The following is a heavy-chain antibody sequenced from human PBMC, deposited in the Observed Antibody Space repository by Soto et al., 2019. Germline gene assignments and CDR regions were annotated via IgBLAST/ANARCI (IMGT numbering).Heavy chain of an antibody. CDR3: ARNQPYYYDSSGYYPRAFDY. CDR1: GFTFSANA. D-gene: IGHD3-22*01. CDR2: IAYDGTIK. Sequence: QPGGSLRLSCAASGFTFSANAMHWVRQAPGKGLEWVAVIAYDGTIKIYRDSVRGRFTISRDDSKSTLYLQMNSLRPEDTAVYYCARNQPYYYDSSGYYPRAFDYWGQGTLVTVSS. J-gene: IGHJ4*02. V-gene: IGHV3-30-3*01.